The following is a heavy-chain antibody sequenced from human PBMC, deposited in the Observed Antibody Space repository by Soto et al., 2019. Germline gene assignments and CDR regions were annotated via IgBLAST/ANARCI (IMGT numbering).Heavy chain of an antibody. CDR3: ARSYSSGPYGMDV. J-gene: IGHJ6*02. D-gene: IGHD3-22*01. CDR1: GFTFSTYA. V-gene: IGHV3-30-3*01. CDR2: ISYDGSNK. Sequence: QVQLVESVGGVVQPGRSLRLSCAASGFTFSTYAMHWVRQAPGKGLEWVAVISYDGSNKYYADSVKGRFTISRDNSKNTLYLQMNSLRAEDTAVYYCARSYSSGPYGMDVWGQGTTVTVSS.